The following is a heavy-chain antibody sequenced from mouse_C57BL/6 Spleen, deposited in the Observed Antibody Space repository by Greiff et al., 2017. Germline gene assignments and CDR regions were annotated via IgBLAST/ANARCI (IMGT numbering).Heavy chain of an antibody. CDR2: IYPGSGST. V-gene: IGHV1-55*01. J-gene: IGHJ1*03. CDR3: ALSYDYDGYFDV. Sequence: QVQLQQPGAELVKPGASVKMSCKASGYTFTSYWITWVKQRPGQGLEWIGDIYPGSGSTNYNEKFKSKATLTVDTSSSTAYMQLSSLTSEDSAVYYCALSYDYDGYFDVWGTGTTVTVSS. CDR1: GYTFTSYW. D-gene: IGHD2-4*01.